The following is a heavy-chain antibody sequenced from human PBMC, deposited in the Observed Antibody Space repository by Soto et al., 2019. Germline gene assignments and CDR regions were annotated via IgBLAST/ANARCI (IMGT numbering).Heavy chain of an antibody. D-gene: IGHD4-17*01. V-gene: IGHV4-30-2*01. CDR1: CGPITSGGYS. J-gene: IGHJ5*02. Sequence: SETLSLTCAVSCGPITSGGYSWSWIRQPPGKGLEWIGYIYHSGGTYYNPSLKSRVTLSIDRTKKQFSLKLKSVTAADTAVYFCARTMTTSGWFDPWGQGTLVTVSS. CDR3: ARTMTTSGWFDP. CDR2: IYHSGGT.